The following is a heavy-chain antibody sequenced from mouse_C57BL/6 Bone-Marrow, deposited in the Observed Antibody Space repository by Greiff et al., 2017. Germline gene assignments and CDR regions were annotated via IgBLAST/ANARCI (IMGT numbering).Heavy chain of an antibody. V-gene: IGHV1-64*01. D-gene: IGHD3-2*02. CDR1: GYTFTSYW. Sequence: QVQLQQPRAELVKPGASVKLSCKASGYTFTSYWMHWVKQRPGQGLEWIGMIHPNSGSTNYNEKFKSKATLTVDKSSSTAYMQLSSLTAEDSAVYYCADDSSGYRYFDVWGTGTTVTVSS. J-gene: IGHJ1*03. CDR2: IHPNSGST. CDR3: ADDSSGYRYFDV.